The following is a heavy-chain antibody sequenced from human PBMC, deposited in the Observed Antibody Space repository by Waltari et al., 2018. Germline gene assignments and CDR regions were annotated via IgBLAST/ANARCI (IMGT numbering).Heavy chain of an antibody. D-gene: IGHD7-27*01. CDR3: ARDTGPNWALGY. CDR2: IDPNRGGT. CDR1: GYTFTGYY. V-gene: IGHV1-2*02. Sequence: QVQLVQSGAELKKPGASVTVPCKASGYTFTGYYMPWVRQAPGQGLEWKGWIDPNRGGTNYAEKFQGRVTMTRDTSISTAYMELSRLRSGDTAVYYGARDTGPNWALGYWGQGTLGTVAS. J-gene: IGHJ4*02.